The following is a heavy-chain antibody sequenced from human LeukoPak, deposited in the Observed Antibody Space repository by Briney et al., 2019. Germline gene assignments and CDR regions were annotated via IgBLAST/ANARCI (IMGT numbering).Heavy chain of an antibody. CDR3: AADRGGVTYCGGDCLSH. CDR2: IVVGSGNT. J-gene: IGHJ1*01. V-gene: IGHV1-58*02. D-gene: IGHD2-21*02. Sequence: SVTVSCKASGFTFISSAMQWVRQARGQRLEWIGWIVVGSGNTNYAQKFQERVTITRDMSTSTAYMELSSLRSEDTAVYYCAADRGGVTYCGGDCLSHWGQGTLVTVSS. CDR1: GFTFISSA.